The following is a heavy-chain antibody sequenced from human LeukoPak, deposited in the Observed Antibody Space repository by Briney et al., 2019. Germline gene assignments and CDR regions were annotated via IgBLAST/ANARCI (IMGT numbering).Heavy chain of an antibody. D-gene: IGHD4-17*01. J-gene: IGHJ2*01. CDR3: ASRGDSGSYWYFDL. CDR2: IYHSGST. V-gene: IGHV4-38-2*01. Sequence: PSETLSLTCAVSGYSISSGYYWDWIRQPPGKGLGWIGTIYHSGSTYYNPSLKSRVTISVDTSENQFSLKLTSVTAADTAFYYCASRGDSGSYWYFDLWGRGTLVTVAS. CDR1: GYSISSGYY.